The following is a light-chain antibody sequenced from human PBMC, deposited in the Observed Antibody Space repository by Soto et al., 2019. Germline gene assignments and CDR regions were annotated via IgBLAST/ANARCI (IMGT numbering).Light chain of an antibody. J-gene: IGKJ1*01. CDR3: QQSTA. CDR1: QSLGGN. V-gene: IGKV3-15*01. Sequence: EIVMTQSPATLAVSPGDTATLSCRASQSLGGNLAWYQQKPGQAPRLLIFRASSRATGVPARFSASGSGTEFTLTISRLEPEDFAVYYCQQSTAFGQGTKVDI. CDR2: RAS.